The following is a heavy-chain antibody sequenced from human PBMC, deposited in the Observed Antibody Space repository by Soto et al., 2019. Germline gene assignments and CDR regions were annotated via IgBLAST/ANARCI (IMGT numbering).Heavy chain of an antibody. CDR1: GYIFVNYG. J-gene: IGHJ6*02. CDR3: VMVDNYVTPTPQDV. D-gene: IGHD3-16*01. V-gene: IGHV1-18*01. Sequence: QVQLVQSGDEVKKPGASVKVSCKASGYIFVNYGIAWVRQAPGQGLEWMGWISPYTGNTHSASKVQGRLTMTTDTSTSTAYMELGRLISDDTAVYYCVMVDNYVTPTPQDVWGQGNTVTVSS. CDR2: ISPYTGNT.